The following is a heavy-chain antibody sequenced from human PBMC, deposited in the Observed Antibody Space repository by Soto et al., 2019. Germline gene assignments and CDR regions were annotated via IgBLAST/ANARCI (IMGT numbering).Heavy chain of an antibody. CDR3: TTSRYYDFWSGYYPLEFDY. Sequence: GGSLRLSCAASGFTFSNAWMNWVRQAPGKGLEWVGRIKSKTDGGTTDYAAPVKGRFTISRDDSKNNLYLQMNSLKTEDTAVYYCTTSRYYDFWSGYYPLEFDYWGQGTLVTVSS. V-gene: IGHV3-15*07. CDR2: IKSKTDGGTT. CDR1: GFTFSNAW. J-gene: IGHJ4*02. D-gene: IGHD3-3*01.